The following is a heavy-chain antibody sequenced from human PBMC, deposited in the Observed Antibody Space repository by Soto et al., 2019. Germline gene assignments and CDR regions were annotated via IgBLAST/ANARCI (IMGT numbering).Heavy chain of an antibody. CDR2: FNPNSGGN. D-gene: IGHD3-22*01. Sequence: QVQLVQSGAEVKKPGASVKVSCKASGYTFTGYYMHWLRQAPGQGLEWMGWFNPNSGGNKYAQKFQGRITLTNDTSINTSYMELSGLISDDTAVYYCARGDFDSSANSYAGWFDPWGQGTLFIVSS. CDR3: ARGDFDSSANSYAGWFDP. J-gene: IGHJ5*02. CDR1: GYTFTGYY. V-gene: IGHV1-2*02.